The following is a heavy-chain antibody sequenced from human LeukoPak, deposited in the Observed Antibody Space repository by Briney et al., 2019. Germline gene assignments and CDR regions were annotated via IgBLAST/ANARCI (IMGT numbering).Heavy chain of an antibody. CDR3: ALSRYSSSSVWDF. J-gene: IGHJ4*02. CDR1: GFTAGSNY. D-gene: IGHD6-6*01. CDR2: IYSDDTT. V-gene: IGHV3-66*01. Sequence: GGSLRLSCSASGFTAGSNYMSWVRQAPGKGLEWVSVIYSDDTTYYADSVKGRFTISRDNSENTLHLQMNSLRAEDMAVYYCALSRYSSSSVWDFWGQGTLVTVSS.